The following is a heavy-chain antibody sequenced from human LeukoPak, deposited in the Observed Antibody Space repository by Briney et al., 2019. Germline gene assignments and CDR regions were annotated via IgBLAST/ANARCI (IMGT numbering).Heavy chain of an antibody. V-gene: IGHV3-15*01. J-gene: IGHJ4*02. CDR2: IRSKSDGGAI. D-gene: IGHD2-21*01. CDR1: GFTFSNAW. Sequence: GGSLRLSCVTSGFTFSNAWMSWVRQAPGKGLEYVGQIRSKSDGGAIHYAAPVRGRFIISRDDSRNTMYLQMNSLKADDTGLYYCSTLGCDATTCPYYWGQGTPVTVSS. CDR3: STLGCDATTCPYY.